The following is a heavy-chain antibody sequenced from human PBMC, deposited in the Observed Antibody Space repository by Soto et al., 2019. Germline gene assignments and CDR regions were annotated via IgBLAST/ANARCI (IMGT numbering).Heavy chain of an antibody. CDR3: AKKVNSGSGSQYLDY. V-gene: IGHV3-23*01. CDR2: ISGSGGIT. Sequence: GGSLRLSCAASGITFSSYAMSCVRQAPGKGLEWVSAISGSGGITYYADSVKGRFTISRDNSKNTLYLQMNSLRAEDTAIYYCAKKVNSGSGSQYLDYWGQGTPVTVSS. J-gene: IGHJ4*02. D-gene: IGHD3-10*01. CDR1: GITFSSYA.